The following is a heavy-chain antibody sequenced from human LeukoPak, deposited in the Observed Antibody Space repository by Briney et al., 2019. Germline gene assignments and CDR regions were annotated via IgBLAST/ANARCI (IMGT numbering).Heavy chain of an antibody. J-gene: IGHJ6*03. CDR1: GFTFSDYY. CDR2: ISSSGSTI. V-gene: IGHV3-11*04. CDR3: ARAFRGDYYYYYMDV. D-gene: IGHD3-10*01. Sequence: PGGSLRLSCAASGFTFSDYYMSWIRQAPGKGLEWVSYISSSGSTIYYADSVKGRFTISRDNAKNSLYLQMNSLRAEDTAVYYCARAFRGDYYYYYMDVWGKGTTVTVSS.